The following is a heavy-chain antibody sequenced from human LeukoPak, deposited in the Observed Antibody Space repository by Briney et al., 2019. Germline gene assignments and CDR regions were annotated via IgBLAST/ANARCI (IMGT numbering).Heavy chain of an antibody. CDR1: GFTFSDYY. D-gene: IGHD4-23*01. V-gene: IGHV3-11*05. Sequence: GGSLRLSCAASGFTFSDYYMSWIRQAPGKGLEWVSYISSSSSYTNYADSVKGRFTISRDNAKNSLYLQMNSLRAEDTAVYYCTRATTTVVTPGAFDIWGQGTMVTVSS. J-gene: IGHJ3*02. CDR3: TRATTTVVTPGAFDI. CDR2: ISSSSSYT.